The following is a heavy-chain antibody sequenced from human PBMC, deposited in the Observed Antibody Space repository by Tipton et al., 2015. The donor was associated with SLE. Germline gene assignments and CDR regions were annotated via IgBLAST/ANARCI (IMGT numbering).Heavy chain of an antibody. D-gene: IGHD3-10*01. Sequence: TLSLTCAVYGGSFSGYYWSWIRQPPGKGLEWIGEINHSGSTNYNPSLKSRVTISVDTSKNQFSLKLSSVTAADTAVYYCARSALAHRVWFDPWGQGTLVTVSS. CDR3: ARSALAHRVWFDP. CDR1: GGSFSGYY. J-gene: IGHJ5*02. CDR2: INHSGST. V-gene: IGHV4-34*01.